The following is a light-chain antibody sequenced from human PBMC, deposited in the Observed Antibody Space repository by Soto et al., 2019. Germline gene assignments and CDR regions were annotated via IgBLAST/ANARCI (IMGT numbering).Light chain of an antibody. V-gene: IGKV3-20*01. J-gene: IGKJ3*01. CDR3: QEYDGSILS. CDR2: DVS. Sequence: SVLTQSPDTLSLSPGDRATLSCRATENISGNRVAWSQQRPGLPPRLLIYDVSTRATGTPDRFTGSASGTDFTLTISRLEPEDFAVYYCQEYDGSILSCGAGTKVDFK. CDR1: ENISGNR.